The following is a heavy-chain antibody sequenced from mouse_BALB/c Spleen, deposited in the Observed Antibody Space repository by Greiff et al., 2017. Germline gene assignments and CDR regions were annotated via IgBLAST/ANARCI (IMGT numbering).Heavy chain of an antibody. D-gene: IGHD1-1*01. J-gene: IGHJ4*01. CDR1: GFAFSSYD. CDR2: ISSGGGST. CDR3: ARPLSYYGSSYYAMDY. Sequence: EVQLVESGGGLVKPGGSLKLSCAASGFAFSSYDMSWVRQTPEKRLEWVAYISSGGGSTYYPDTVKGRFTISRDNAKNTLYLQMSSLKSEDTAMYYCARPLSYYGSSYYAMDYWGQGTSVTVSS. V-gene: IGHV5-12-1*01.